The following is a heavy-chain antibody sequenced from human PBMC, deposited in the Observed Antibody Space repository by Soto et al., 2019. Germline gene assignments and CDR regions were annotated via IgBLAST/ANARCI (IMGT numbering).Heavy chain of an antibody. V-gene: IGHV4-31*03. CDR1: GGSISSGRYY. CDR3: TGVLRQWLVRSFDI. J-gene: IGHJ3*02. D-gene: IGHD6-19*01. Sequence: SETLSLTCTVSGGSISSGRYYWTWIRQHPGKGLEWIGYIYFSGSTYYNPSLKSRATISVDTSKNQFSLKLSSVTAADTAVYYCTGVLRQWLVRSFDIWGQGTMVTVS. CDR2: IYFSGST.